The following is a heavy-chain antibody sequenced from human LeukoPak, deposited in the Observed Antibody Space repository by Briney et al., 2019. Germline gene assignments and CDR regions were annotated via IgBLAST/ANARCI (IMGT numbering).Heavy chain of an antibody. J-gene: IGHJ4*02. Sequence: SETLSLTCTVSGGSISSYYWSWIRQPPGKGLEWIGYIYYSGSTNYNPSLKSRVTISVDTSKNQFSLKLSSVTAADTAVYYCARRVGRRDYYGSGSYDYWGQGTLVTVSS. D-gene: IGHD3-10*01. CDR1: GGSISSYY. CDR2: IYYSGST. V-gene: IGHV4-59*12. CDR3: ARRVGRRDYYGSGSYDY.